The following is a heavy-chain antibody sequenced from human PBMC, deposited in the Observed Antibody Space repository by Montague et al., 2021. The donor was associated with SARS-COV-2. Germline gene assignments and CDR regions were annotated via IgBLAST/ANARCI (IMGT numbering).Heavy chain of an antibody. CDR2: LQLEKKRYN. Sequence: CAISGDSVAAHRRRSEEHTPAPQSHRECVCRLQLEKKRYNDYAVSLKTRITITPDTSKNLFSLQLRSVTPDDTAVYYCARMAVAPRPGAYYGMDVWGQGTTVTVSS. CDR3: ARMAVAPRPGAYYGMDV. D-gene: IGHD6-6*01. V-gene: IGHV6-1*01. J-gene: IGHJ6*02. CDR1: GDSVAAHRRR.